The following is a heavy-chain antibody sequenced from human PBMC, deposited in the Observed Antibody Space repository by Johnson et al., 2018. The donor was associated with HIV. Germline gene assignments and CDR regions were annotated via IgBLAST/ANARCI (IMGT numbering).Heavy chain of an antibody. D-gene: IGHD3-22*01. V-gene: IGHV3-30*02. CDR1: GFTVSSNY. CDR2: IRYDRTNK. CDR3: ARDVNYYDRSGSYGLHGAFDI. Sequence: QVQLVESGGGLVQPGGSLRLSCAASGFTVSSNYMGWVRQAPGKGLEWVAFIRYDRTNKHFADSVKGRFTISRDNSKNTLYLQMNSLRAEDTAVYYCARDVNYYDRSGSYGLHGAFDIWGQGTMVTVSS. J-gene: IGHJ3*02.